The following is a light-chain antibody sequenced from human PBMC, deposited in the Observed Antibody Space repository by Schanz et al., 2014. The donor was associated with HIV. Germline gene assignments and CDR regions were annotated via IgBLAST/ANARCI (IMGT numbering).Light chain of an antibody. J-gene: IGLJ3*02. Sequence: QSALTQPASVSGSPGQSITISCTGTSSDVGGYDFVSWYQQHPGKAPKLLIFEVDIRPSGVPDRFSGSKSGNTASLTISGLQAEDEADYYCSSYEGIHNWVFGGGTKLTVL. CDR1: SSDVGGYDF. V-gene: IGLV2-14*01. CDR3: SSYEGIHNWV. CDR2: EVD.